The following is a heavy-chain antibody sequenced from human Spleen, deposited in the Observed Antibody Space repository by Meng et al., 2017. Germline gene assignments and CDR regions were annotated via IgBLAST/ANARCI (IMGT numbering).Heavy chain of an antibody. V-gene: IGHV3-30*07. CDR1: GFTFRNHN. CDR2: ISYDGGGK. CDR3: ASDLESHGFWSDYSKCGY. J-gene: IGHJ4*02. Sequence: GESLKILCAAPGFTFRNHNMHWVRQAPGKGLEWLAVISYDGGGKHYGDPEEGRFTIARDNSRNTLNLQKNSLSAEDTAVYYCASDLESHGFWSDYSKCGYWGQGNLVTVSS. D-gene: IGHD3-3*01.